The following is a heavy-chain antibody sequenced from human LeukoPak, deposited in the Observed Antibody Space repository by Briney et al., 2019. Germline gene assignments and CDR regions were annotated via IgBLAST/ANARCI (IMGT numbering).Heavy chain of an antibody. D-gene: IGHD3-10*01. CDR2: INHSGST. Sequence: SETLSLTCAVYGGSFSGYYWSWIRQPPGKGREWIGEINHSGSTNYNPALKSRVTISVDTSKNQFSLKLSSVTAADTAVYYCARARGSGSYRYYYYYMDVWGKGTTVTVSS. CDR3: ARARGSGSYRYYYYYMDV. CDR1: GGSFSGYY. J-gene: IGHJ6*03. V-gene: IGHV4-34*01.